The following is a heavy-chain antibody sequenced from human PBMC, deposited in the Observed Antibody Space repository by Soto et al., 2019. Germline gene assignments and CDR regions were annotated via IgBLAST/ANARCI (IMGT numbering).Heavy chain of an antibody. CDR3: ARDVTYDFWSGSPGYGMDV. Sequence: SETLSLTCTVSGCSISSYYWSWIRQPPGKGLEWIGYIYYSGSTNYNPSLKSRVTISVDTSKNQFSLKLSSVTAADTAVYYCARDVTYDFWSGSPGYGMDVWGQGTTVTVSS. D-gene: IGHD3-3*01. CDR2: IYYSGST. V-gene: IGHV4-59*01. J-gene: IGHJ6*02. CDR1: GCSISSYY.